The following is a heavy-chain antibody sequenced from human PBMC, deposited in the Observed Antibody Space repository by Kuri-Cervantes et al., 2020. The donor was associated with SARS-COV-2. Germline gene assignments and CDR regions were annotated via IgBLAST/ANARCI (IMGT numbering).Heavy chain of an antibody. J-gene: IGHJ6*02. V-gene: IGHV3-30*02. CDR1: GFTFGDYA. Sequence: GGSLRLSCTASGFTFGDYAMSWVRQAPGKGLEWVAFIRYDGSNKYYADSVKGRFTISRDNSKNTLYLQMNSLRAEDTAVYYCAKDLDYYGSGSYSNGMDVWGQGTTVTVSS. D-gene: IGHD3-10*01. CDR3: AKDLDYYGSGSYSNGMDV. CDR2: IRYDGSNK.